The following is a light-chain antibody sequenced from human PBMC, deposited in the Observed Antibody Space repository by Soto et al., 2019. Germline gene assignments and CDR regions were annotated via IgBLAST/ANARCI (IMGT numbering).Light chain of an antibody. J-gene: IGKJ1*01. CDR1: QSISSW. CDR3: QQYNSYPWT. CDR2: KAS. V-gene: IGKV1-5*03. Sequence: DIQMTQSPSTLSASVGDRVTITCRASQSISSWLAWYQQKPGKAPKLLIYKASSLESGVPSRFSGSGSGTEFPLTISSLQPDDFATYYCQQYNSYPWTFGQGTEVEI.